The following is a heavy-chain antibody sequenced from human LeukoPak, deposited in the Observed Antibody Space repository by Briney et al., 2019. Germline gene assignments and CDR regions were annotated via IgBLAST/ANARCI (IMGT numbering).Heavy chain of an antibody. J-gene: IGHJ3*02. D-gene: IGHD3-22*01. V-gene: IGHV7-4-1*02. CDR1: GYTFSNYD. CDR2: INTNTGNP. CDR3: ARGNYYYDSSGYFGAPVDAFDI. Sequence: ASVKVSCKASGYTFSNYDMNWVRQAPGQGLEWMGWINTNTGNPTYAQGFTGRFVFSLDTSVSTAYLQISSLKAEDTAVYYCARGNYYYDSSGYFGAPVDAFDIWGQGTMVTVSS.